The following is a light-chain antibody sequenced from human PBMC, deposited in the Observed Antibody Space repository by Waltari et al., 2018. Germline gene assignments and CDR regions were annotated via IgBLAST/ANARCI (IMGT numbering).Light chain of an antibody. J-gene: IGLJ2*01. CDR3: QSFDSSLSGSI. CDR2: GDN. CDR1: SPNIGTGYD. Sequence: QSVLTQPPSLSGAPGQRVTIPCTGSSPNIGTGYDVPWYQQFPGTAPKLLIYGDNSRPSGVPDRFSGSKSGTSASLAITGLQAEDEAVYYCQSFDSSLSGSIFGGGTKLTVL. V-gene: IGLV1-40*01.